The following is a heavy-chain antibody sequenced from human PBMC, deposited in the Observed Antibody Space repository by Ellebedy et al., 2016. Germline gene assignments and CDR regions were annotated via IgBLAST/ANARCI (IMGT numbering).Heavy chain of an antibody. J-gene: IGHJ4*02. Sequence: SETLSLTCTVSGGSISSYYWSWIRQPPGKGLEWIGYIYYSGSTNYNPSLKSRVTISVDTSKNQFSLKLSSVTAADTAVYYCARSGGYCDILTGYGQGFDYWGQGTLVTVSS. V-gene: IGHV4-59*08. CDR1: GGSISSYY. CDR3: ARSGGYCDILTGYGQGFDY. CDR2: IYYSGST. D-gene: IGHD3-9*01.